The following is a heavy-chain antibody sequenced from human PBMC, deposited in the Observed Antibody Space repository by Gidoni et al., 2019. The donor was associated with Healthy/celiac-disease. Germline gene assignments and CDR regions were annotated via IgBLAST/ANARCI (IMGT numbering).Heavy chain of an antibody. CDR3: ARDPGYSGYDPNYFDY. D-gene: IGHD5-12*01. Sequence: EVQLVESGGGLVQPGGSLRLPCAASGFTFSRYSMNWVRQAPGKGLEWVSYISSSRSTIYYADSVKGRFTISRDNAKNSLYLQMNSLRDEDTAVYYCARDPGYSGYDPNYFDYWGQGTLVTVSS. CDR2: ISSSRSTI. V-gene: IGHV3-48*02. J-gene: IGHJ4*02. CDR1: GFTFSRYS.